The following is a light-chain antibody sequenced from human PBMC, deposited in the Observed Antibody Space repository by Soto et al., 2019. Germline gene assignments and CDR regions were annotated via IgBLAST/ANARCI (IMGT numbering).Light chain of an antibody. J-gene: IGKJ4*01. V-gene: IGKV3-15*01. CDR3: RQYNNWPRAT. CDR1: QSINSN. CDR2: RAS. Sequence: IVMTQSPATLSVSPGERATLSCRASQSINSNLAWYQQKPGQAPRLLMFRASIRATGFPARFSGSGSGTEFNIPISSLQSEDSSIYYCRQYNNWPRATFGGGTKVEIK.